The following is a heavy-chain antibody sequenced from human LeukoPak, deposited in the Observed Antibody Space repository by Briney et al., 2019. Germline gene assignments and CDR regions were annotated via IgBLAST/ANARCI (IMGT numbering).Heavy chain of an antibody. CDR2: ISGSGGST. J-gene: IGHJ6*02. V-gene: IGHV3-23*01. D-gene: IGHD1-26*01. CDR3: AKDRRVGARDYYYYGMDV. Sequence: GGSLRLSCAASGFTFSSYAMNWVRQAPGKGLEWVSGISGSGGSTTYANSVKGRFTISRDNSKNTLYLQMNRLRAEDTAVYYCAKDRRVGARDYYYYGMDVWGQGTTVTVSS. CDR1: GFTFSSYA.